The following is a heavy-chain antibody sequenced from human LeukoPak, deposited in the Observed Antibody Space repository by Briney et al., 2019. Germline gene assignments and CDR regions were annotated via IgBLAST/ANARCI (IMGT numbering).Heavy chain of an antibody. CDR3: ARRAGAYSHPYDY. CDR1: GFTVSSNS. D-gene: IGHD4/OR15-4a*01. V-gene: IGHV3-53*01. CDR2: VYSDNT. Sequence: GGSLRLSCTVSGFTVSSNSMSWVRQAPGKGLEWVSFVYSDNTRYSDSVKGRFTISRDNSKNTLYLQMNSLRAEDTAVYYCARRAGAYSHPYDYWGQGTLVTVSS. J-gene: IGHJ4*02.